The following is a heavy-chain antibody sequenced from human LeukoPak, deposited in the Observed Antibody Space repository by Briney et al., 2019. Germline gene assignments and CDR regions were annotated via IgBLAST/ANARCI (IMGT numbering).Heavy chain of an antibody. CDR1: GGSFSGYY. Sequence: SETLSLTCAVYGGSFSGYYWSWIRQPPGKGLEWIGEINHSGSTNYNPSLESRVTISVDTSKNQFSLKLSSVTAADTAVYYCAREGERWLRFQIYYFDYWGQGTLVTVSS. J-gene: IGHJ4*02. CDR3: AREGERWLRFQIYYFDY. CDR2: INHSGST. D-gene: IGHD5-12*01. V-gene: IGHV4-34*01.